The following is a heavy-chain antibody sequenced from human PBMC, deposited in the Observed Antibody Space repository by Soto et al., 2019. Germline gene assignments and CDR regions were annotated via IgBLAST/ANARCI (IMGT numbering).Heavy chain of an antibody. CDR1: GFTFSSYG. CDR3: AKDSLEGWFDP. J-gene: IGHJ5*02. V-gene: IGHV3-30*18. Sequence: QVQLVESGGGVVQPGRSLRLSCAASGFTFSSYGMHWVRQAPGKGLEWVAVISYDGSNKYYADSVKGRFTISRDNSKNTLYLQMNSLRAEDTAVYYCAKDSLEGWFDPWGQGTLVTVSS. CDR2: ISYDGSNK.